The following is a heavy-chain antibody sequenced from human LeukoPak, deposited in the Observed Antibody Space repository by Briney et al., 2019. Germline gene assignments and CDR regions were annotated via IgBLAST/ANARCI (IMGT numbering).Heavy chain of an antibody. V-gene: IGHV3-20*04. CDR2: INWNGGST. CDR1: GFTFDDYG. D-gene: IGHD2-2*01. CDR3: ARETDSTLFDY. Sequence: GGSLRLSCAASGFTFDDYGMSWVRQAPGKGLEWVSGINWNGGSTGYADSVKGRFIISRDNAKNSLYLQMNSLRVEDTAVYYCARETDSTLFDYWGQGTLVTVSS. J-gene: IGHJ4*02.